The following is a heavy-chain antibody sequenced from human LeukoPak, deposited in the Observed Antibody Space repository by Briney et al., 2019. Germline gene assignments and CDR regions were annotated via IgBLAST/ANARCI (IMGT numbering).Heavy chain of an antibody. Sequence: GGSLRLSCAASGFTFSSYAMSWVRQAPGKGLEWVSAISGSGGSTYYADSVKGRFTISRDNAKNSLYLQMNSLRAEDTAVHYCSIAAAGTVDYWGQGTLVTVSS. CDR3: SIAAAGTVDY. D-gene: IGHD6-13*01. V-gene: IGHV3-23*01. CDR2: ISGSGGST. J-gene: IGHJ4*02. CDR1: GFTFSSYA.